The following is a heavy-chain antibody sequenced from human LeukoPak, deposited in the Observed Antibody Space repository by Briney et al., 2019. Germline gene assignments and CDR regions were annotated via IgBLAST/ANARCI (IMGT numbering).Heavy chain of an antibody. V-gene: IGHV4-31*03. CDR1: GGSISSGGYY. Sequence: SETLSLTCTVSGGSISSGGYYWSWIRQHPGKGLEWIGYIYYSGSTYYNPSLKSRVTISVDTSKNQFSLKLSSVTAADTAVYYCARTYSSSWSDYWGQGTLVTVSS. CDR3: ARTYSSSWSDY. CDR2: IYYSGST. D-gene: IGHD6-13*01. J-gene: IGHJ4*02.